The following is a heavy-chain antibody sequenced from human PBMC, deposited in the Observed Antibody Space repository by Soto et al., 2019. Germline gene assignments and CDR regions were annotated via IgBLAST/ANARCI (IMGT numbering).Heavy chain of an antibody. CDR1: GGSISSGGYY. CDR3: ARGYCSGGSCWELGWCDP. D-gene: IGHD2-15*01. J-gene: IGHJ5*02. Sequence: QVQLQESGPGLVKPSQTLSLTCTVSGGSISSGGYYWSWIRQHPGKGLEWIGYIYYSGSTYYNPSLKSRVTIAVDTSKNQFSLKLSSVTAADTAVYYCARGYCSGGSCWELGWCDPWGQGTLVTVSS. V-gene: IGHV4-31*03. CDR2: IYYSGST.